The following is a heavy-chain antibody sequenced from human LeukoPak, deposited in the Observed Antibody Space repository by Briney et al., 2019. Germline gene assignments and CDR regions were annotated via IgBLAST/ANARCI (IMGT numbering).Heavy chain of an antibody. CDR3: ARDFYDGFALDY. CDR2: IFSSSTYI. Sequence: GGSLRLSCAASGFAFNTYSMNWVRQAPGKGLEWVSFIFSSSTYIYYTDSVKGRFTISRDNARNSLYLQMDNLRAEDTGVYYCARDFYDGFALDYWGQGTLVTVSS. V-gene: IGHV3-21*03. CDR1: GFAFNTYS. D-gene: IGHD2/OR15-2a*01. J-gene: IGHJ4*02.